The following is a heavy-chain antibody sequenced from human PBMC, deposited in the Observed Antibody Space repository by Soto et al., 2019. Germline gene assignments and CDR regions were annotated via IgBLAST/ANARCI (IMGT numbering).Heavy chain of an antibody. CDR2: IYYSGST. Sequence: QVQLQESGPGLVKPSQTLSLTCTVSGGSISSGGYYWSWIRQHPGKGLEWIGYIYYSGSTYYNPSLKSRVTISVDTSKIQFSLKLSSVTAADTAVYYCARESRGYDMLTAPIFDYWGQGTLVTVSS. D-gene: IGHD3-9*01. V-gene: IGHV4-31*03. J-gene: IGHJ4*02. CDR1: GGSISSGGYY. CDR3: ARESRGYDMLTAPIFDY.